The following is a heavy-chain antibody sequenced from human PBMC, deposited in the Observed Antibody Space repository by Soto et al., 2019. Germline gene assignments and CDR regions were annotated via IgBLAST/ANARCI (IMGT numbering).Heavy chain of an antibody. V-gene: IGHV1-2*02. CDR1: GYTFTAYF. CDR2: INPDSGGT. Sequence: GASVKVSCKASGYTFTAYFIHWVRQAPRQGLEWMGWINPDSGGTQYAQKFQGRVTMTRDTSISTAYMALSRLRSDDTAVYYCATVPYGDYAYFDYWGLGTLVTVSS. D-gene: IGHD4-17*01. J-gene: IGHJ4*02. CDR3: ATVPYGDYAYFDY.